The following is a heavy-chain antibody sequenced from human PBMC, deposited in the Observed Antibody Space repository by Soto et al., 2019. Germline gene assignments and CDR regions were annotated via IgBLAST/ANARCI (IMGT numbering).Heavy chain of an antibody. V-gene: IGHV4-59*01. CDR2: IHYSGST. D-gene: IGHD6-19*01. Sequence: SETLSLTCTVSAGAISSYYWSWLRQPPGKEQEWVGYIHYSGSTHYDPSFKSRVTMSVDTSKNQFSLKLKSVTAADTAVYHCARSVQSSGWDSWYFDLWGRGTLVTVSS. CDR3: ARSVQSSGWDSWYFDL. J-gene: IGHJ2*01. CDR1: AGAISSYY.